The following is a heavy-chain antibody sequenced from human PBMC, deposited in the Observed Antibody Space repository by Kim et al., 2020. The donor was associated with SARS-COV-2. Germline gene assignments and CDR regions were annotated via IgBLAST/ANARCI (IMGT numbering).Heavy chain of an antibody. CDR1: GFTFSSYA. J-gene: IGHJ4*02. Sequence: GGSLRLSCAASGFTFSSYAMHWVRQAPGKGLEWVAVISYDGSNKYYVDSVKGRFTISRDNSKNTLYLQMNSLRAEDTAVYYCAREGRGESYRRFLPGAFDYWGQGTLVTVSS. CDR3: AREGRGESYRRFLPGAFDY. V-gene: IGHV3-30*04. CDR2: ISYDGSNK. D-gene: IGHD3-10*01.